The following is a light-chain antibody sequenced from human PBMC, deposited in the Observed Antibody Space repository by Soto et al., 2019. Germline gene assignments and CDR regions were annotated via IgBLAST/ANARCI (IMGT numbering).Light chain of an antibody. CDR2: DTS. J-gene: IGKJ1*01. CDR1: QNVRDSY. Sequence: EIVLTQSPGTLSLSPGERATLSCRASQNVRDSYLAWYQQTPGQAPSLLLYDTSTRATGVPDRFSGSGSGTDFALTISRVEPEDFALDFCQQYGSSPATFGQGTKVEI. V-gene: IGKV3-20*01. CDR3: QQYGSSPAT.